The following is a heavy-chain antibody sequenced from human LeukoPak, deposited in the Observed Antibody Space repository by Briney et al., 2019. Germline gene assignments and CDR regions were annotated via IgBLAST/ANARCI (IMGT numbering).Heavy chain of an antibody. J-gene: IGHJ3*02. D-gene: IGHD3-16*01. CDR1: GYTFTSYY. CDR3: ARDPPDYIAFDI. Sequence: ASVKASCKASGYTFTSYYMHWVRQAPGQGLEWMGIINPSGGSTSYAQKFQGRVTMTRDTSTSTVYMELSSLRSEDTAVYYCARDPPDYIAFDIWGQGTMVTVSS. V-gene: IGHV1-46*01. CDR2: INPSGGST.